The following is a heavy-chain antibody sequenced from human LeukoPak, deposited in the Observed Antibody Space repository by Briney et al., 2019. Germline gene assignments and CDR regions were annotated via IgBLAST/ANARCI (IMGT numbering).Heavy chain of an antibody. V-gene: IGHV3-7*01. CDR1: GFTFDNHW. CDR3: ARHVPRGRSDFDC. D-gene: IGHD5-12*01. Sequence: GGSLRLSCAASGFTFDNHWMAWVRQTPGRGPEWVANIDEDGDEKSYAESVKGRFSVSRDNGRTSLYLQMNSLRAEDTAIYYCARHVPRGRSDFDCWGQGVLVTVSS. CDR2: IDEDGDEK. J-gene: IGHJ4*02.